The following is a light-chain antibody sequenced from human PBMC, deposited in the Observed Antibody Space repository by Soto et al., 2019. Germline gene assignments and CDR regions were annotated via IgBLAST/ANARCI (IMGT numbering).Light chain of an antibody. CDR1: SSDVCGYDY. J-gene: IGLJ1*01. Sequence: QSALTQPASVSGSPGQSITISCTGTSSDVCGYDYVSWYQLHPGKAPKLMVFEVSNRPSGVSYRFSGSKSGNTASLTISGLQAEDEADYFCSSYSISTAYLFGTGTKVTVL. CDR3: SSYSISTAYL. CDR2: EVS. V-gene: IGLV2-14*01.